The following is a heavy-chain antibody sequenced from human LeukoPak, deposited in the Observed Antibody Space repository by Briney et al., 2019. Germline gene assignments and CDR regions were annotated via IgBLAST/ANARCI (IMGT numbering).Heavy chain of an antibody. CDR3: ARDLLDQLLPTAPFDY. CDR1: GYTFTGYY. CDR2: INPNSGGT. J-gene: IGHJ4*02. V-gene: IGHV1-2*02. Sequence: ASVKVSCKASGYTFTGYYVHWVRQAPGQGLEWMGWINPNSGGTNYAQKFQGRVTMTRDTSISTAYMELSRLRSDDTAVYYCARDLLDQLLPTAPFDYWGQGTLVTVSS. D-gene: IGHD2-15*01.